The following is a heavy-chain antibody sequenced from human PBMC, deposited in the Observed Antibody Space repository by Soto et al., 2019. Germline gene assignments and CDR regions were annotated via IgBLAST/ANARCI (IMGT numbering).Heavy chain of an antibody. Sequence: EVQLVESGGDLVQPGGSLRLSCAASGFTVSSHYMNWVRQAPGKGLEWVSIIQSGGRTFYADSVKGRFTISRDNSKNTLFLQTNSLIGEDTAMYYCSRDDVDCSGVICYGVPMDVGGRGTTVTVSS. CDR1: GFTVSSHY. CDR2: IQSGGRT. V-gene: IGHV3-66*01. J-gene: IGHJ6*03. CDR3: SRDDVDCSGVICYGVPMDV. D-gene: IGHD2-15*01.